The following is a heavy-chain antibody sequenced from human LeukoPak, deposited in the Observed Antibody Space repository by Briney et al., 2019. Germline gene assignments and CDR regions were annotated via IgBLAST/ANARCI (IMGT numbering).Heavy chain of an antibody. V-gene: IGHV4-34*01. Sequence: SETLSLTCAVYSESFSGYFWSWIRQPPGKGLEWIGEINGSGSTNYSPSLKSRVTISVDGSKNQFSLKLRSVTATDTAVYYCARGRGGYPDWGQGTMVTVSS. J-gene: IGHJ3*01. CDR1: SESFSGYF. CDR2: INGSGST. CDR3: ARGRGGYPD. D-gene: IGHD5-18*01.